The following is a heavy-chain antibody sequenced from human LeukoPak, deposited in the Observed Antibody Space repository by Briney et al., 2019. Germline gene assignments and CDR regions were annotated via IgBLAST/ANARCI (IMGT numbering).Heavy chain of an antibody. J-gene: IGHJ3*02. D-gene: IGHD4-17*01. CDR2: INHSGST. Sequence: SETLSLTCAVYGGSFSGYYWSWIRQPPGKGLEWIGEINHSGSTNYKPSLKSRVTISVDTSKNQFSLKLSSVTAADTAVYYCARRFAVNPRYAFDIWGPGTMVTVSS. CDR1: GGSFSGYY. CDR3: ARRFAVNPRYAFDI. V-gene: IGHV4-34*01.